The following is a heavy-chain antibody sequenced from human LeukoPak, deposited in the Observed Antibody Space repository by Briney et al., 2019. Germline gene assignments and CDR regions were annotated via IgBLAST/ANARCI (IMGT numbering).Heavy chain of an antibody. Sequence: PSETLSLTCAVYGGSFSGYYWSWIRQPPGKGLEWIGEINHSGSTNYNPSLKSRVTISVDTSKNQFSLNLGSVTAADTAVYFCARDITDGRAFDIWGQGTMVTVSS. CDR1: GGSFSGYY. V-gene: IGHV4-34*01. J-gene: IGHJ3*02. CDR3: ARDITDGRAFDI. D-gene: IGHD1-14*01. CDR2: INHSGST.